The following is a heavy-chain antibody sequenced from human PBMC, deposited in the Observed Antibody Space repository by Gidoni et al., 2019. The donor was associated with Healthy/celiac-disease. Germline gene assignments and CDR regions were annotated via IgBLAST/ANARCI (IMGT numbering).Heavy chain of an antibody. Sequence: EVQLVESGRGLVKPGGSLRLSCAASVSPSSNAWMSWVRQAPGKGLEWVGRIKSKTDGGTTDYAAPVKGRFTISRDDSKNTLYLQMNSLKTEDTAVYYCTTELRVVITCFDYWGQGTLVTVSS. D-gene: IGHD3-22*01. V-gene: IGHV3-15*01. CDR1: VSPSSNAW. CDR2: IKSKTDGGTT. J-gene: IGHJ4*02. CDR3: TTELRVVITCFDY.